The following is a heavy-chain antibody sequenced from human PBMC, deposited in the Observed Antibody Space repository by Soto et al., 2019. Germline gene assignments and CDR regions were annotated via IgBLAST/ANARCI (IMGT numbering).Heavy chain of an antibody. Sequence: EVQLVESGGGLVQPGGSLRLSCAASGFTFSSYWMHWVRQAPGKGLVWVSRINSDGSSTSYADSVKGRFTIARDNAKNTLYLQMNRLRAEDTAVYYCARGRIVSGVWPHDYCGQGSLVTVSS. CDR1: GFTFSSYW. CDR3: ARGRIVSGVWPHDY. CDR2: INSDGSST. V-gene: IGHV3-74*01. J-gene: IGHJ4*02. D-gene: IGHD3-16*01.